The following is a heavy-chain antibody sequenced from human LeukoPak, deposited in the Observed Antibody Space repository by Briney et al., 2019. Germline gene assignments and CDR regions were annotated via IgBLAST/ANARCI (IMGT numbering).Heavy chain of an antibody. CDR1: GFTFSSYA. D-gene: IGHD4-17*01. V-gene: IGHV3-30*18. CDR3: ANTHDYGDYGDGFDI. CDR2: ISYDGSNK. J-gene: IGHJ3*02. Sequence: GGSLRLSCAASGFTFSSYAMSWVRQAPGKGLEWVAVISYDGSNKYYADSVKGRFTISRDNSKNTLYLQMNSLRAEDTAVYYCANTHDYGDYGDGFDIWGQGTMVTVSS.